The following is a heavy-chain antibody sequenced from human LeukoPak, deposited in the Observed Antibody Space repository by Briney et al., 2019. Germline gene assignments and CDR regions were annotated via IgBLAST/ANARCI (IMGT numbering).Heavy chain of an antibody. CDR1: GLTFSSYA. CDR3: AKVYSSGWYQAFDY. CDR2: ISGSGGST. Sequence: GGSLRLSCAASGLTFSSYAMSWVRQAPGKGLEWVSAISGSGGSTYYADSVKGRFTISRDNSKNTLYLQTNSLRAEDTAVYYCAKVYSSGWYQAFDYWGQGTLVTVSS. J-gene: IGHJ4*02. D-gene: IGHD6-19*01. V-gene: IGHV3-23*01.